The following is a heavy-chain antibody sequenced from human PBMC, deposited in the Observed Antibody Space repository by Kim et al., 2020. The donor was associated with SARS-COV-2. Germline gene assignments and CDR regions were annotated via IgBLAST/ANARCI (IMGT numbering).Heavy chain of an antibody. Sequence: GGSLRLSCAASGFTFSSYAMHWVRQAPGKGLEWVAVISYDGSNKYYADSVKGRFTISRDNSKNTLYLQMNSLRAEDTAVYYCARDREGGCVDYWGQGTLVTVSS. CDR3: ARDREGGCVDY. V-gene: IGHV3-30-3*01. CDR2: ISYDGSNK. CDR1: GFTFSSYA. J-gene: IGHJ4*02. D-gene: IGHD2-15*01.